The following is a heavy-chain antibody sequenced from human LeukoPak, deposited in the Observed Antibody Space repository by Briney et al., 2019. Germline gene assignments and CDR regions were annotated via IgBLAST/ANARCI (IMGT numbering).Heavy chain of an antibody. D-gene: IGHD3-3*01. CDR1: GGSIGSSSYD. J-gene: IGHJ6*02. Sequence: SETLSLTCTVFGGSIGSSSYDWDWIRQPPGKGLEWIGTIYYSGSTYYHPSLKSRVTISLDTSKNQFSLKLSSVTAADTAVYYCARGSFGVVYYYYGMDVWGQGTTVTVSS. V-gene: IGHV4-39*07. CDR2: IYYSGST. CDR3: ARGSFGVVYYYYGMDV.